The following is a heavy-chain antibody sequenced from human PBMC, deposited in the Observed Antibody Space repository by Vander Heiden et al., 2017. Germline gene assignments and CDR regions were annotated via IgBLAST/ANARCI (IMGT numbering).Heavy chain of an antibody. CDR1: GGSFSSYY. Sequence: QVQLQESGPGLVKPSETLSLTCTVPGGSFSSYYWSWVRQPAGKGLEWIGRIYTSGSTNCNPSLKSRVTMSVDTSKNQFSLKLSSVTAADTAVYYCARGQRWLQFFNYWGQGTLVTVSS. CDR3: ARGQRWLQFFNY. V-gene: IGHV4-4*07. CDR2: IYTSGST. D-gene: IGHD5-12*01. J-gene: IGHJ4*02.